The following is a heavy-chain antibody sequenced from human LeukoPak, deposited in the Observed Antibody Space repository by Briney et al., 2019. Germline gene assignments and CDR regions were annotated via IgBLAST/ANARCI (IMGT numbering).Heavy chain of an antibody. CDR3: STIYSPDADF. D-gene: IGHD5-12*01. CDR1: GIIFKNAW. V-gene: IGHV3-15*01. J-gene: IGHJ4*02. CDR2: IKSKSDGTT. Sequence: GGSLRLSCATSGIIFKNAWLSWVRQAPGKGLEWVGLIKSKSDGTTDYAAPVKGRFIISRDDSEKTLHLQMNSLKIEDTGFYYCSTIYSPDADFWGRGTLVTVSS.